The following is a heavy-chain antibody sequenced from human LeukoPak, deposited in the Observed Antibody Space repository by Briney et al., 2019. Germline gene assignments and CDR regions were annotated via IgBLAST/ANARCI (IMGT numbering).Heavy chain of an antibody. V-gene: IGHV3-23*01. CDR2: ISGSGGST. CDR3: VKDRIAAAGSDY. CDR1: GFTFSSYA. D-gene: IGHD6-13*01. J-gene: IGHJ4*02. Sequence: GGSLRLSXAASGFTFSSYAMSWVRQAPGKGVEWVSAISGSGGSTYYADSVKGRFTISRDNSKNTLYLQMNSLRAEDTAVYYCVKDRIAAAGSDYWGQGTLVTVSS.